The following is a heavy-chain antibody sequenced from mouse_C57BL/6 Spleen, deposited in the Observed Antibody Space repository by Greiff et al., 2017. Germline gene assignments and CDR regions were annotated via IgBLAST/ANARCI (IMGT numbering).Heavy chain of an antibody. V-gene: IGHV1-15*01. D-gene: IGHD4-1*02. CDR3: TPQLGREGAY. CDR2: IDPETGGT. Sequence: QVHVKQSGAELVRPGASVTLSCKASGYTFTDYAMHWVKQTPVHGLEWIGAIDPETGGTAYNPKFKGKAILTADKSSSTAYMELRSLTSEDSAVYYCTPQLGREGAYWGQGTTLTVSS. CDR1: GYTFTDYA. J-gene: IGHJ2*01.